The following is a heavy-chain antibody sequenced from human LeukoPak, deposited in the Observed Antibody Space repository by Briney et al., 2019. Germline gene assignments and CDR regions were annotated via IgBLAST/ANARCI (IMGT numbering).Heavy chain of an antibody. Sequence: GGSLRLSCAASGFTFSSYGMHWVRQAPGKGLEWVSAIIESGENTYYTDSVKGRFTISRDNAKNSVFLQMNSLRAEDTAVYYCAAVIDYWGQGTLVTVSS. J-gene: IGHJ4*02. CDR1: GFTFSSYG. V-gene: IGHV3-21*01. CDR2: IIESGENT. CDR3: AAVIDY.